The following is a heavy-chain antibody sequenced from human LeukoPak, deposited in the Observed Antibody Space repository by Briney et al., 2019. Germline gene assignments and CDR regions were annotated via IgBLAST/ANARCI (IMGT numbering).Heavy chain of an antibody. CDR1: GYTFTDYY. J-gene: IGHJ4*02. CDR2: INPNSGAA. D-gene: IGHD3-16*01. CDR3: ARDGDTVMPDFDY. Sequence: ASVKVPCKDSGYTFTDYYVYCLRQAPGQGLEWMGWINPNSGAATYAQRFQGRVTMTRDTSISTDYMELSRLRSDDTAVYYCARDGDTVMPDFDYWGQGTLVTVSS. V-gene: IGHV1-2*02.